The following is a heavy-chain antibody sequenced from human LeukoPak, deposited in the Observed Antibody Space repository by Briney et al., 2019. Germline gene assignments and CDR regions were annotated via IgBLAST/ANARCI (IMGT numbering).Heavy chain of an antibody. CDR3: AKGIGTTSFGVATLDS. J-gene: IGHJ4*02. Sequence: GGSLRLSCAASGFTFSNHGMSWVRQAPGKGLEWVSCISGSGYNTYYADSVKGRFTISRDNSKNTLDLQMNSLRAEDTAVYFCAKGIGTTSFGVATLDSWGQGTLVTVS. CDR1: GFTFSNHG. V-gene: IGHV3-23*01. CDR2: ISGSGYNT. D-gene: IGHD3-3*01.